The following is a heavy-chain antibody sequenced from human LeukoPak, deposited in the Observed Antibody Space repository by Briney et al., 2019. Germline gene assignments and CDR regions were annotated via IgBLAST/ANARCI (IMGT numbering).Heavy chain of an antibody. CDR2: ISGSGGST. CDR1: GFTFSSYA. J-gene: IGHJ4*02. Sequence: GGSLRLSCAASGFTFSSYAMSWVRQAPGKGLEWVSAISGSGGSTYYADSVKDRFTISRDNSKNTLYLQMNSLRAEDTAVYYCAKDITTVAYCSSDSCYPDYWGQGTLVTVSS. V-gene: IGHV3-23*01. CDR3: AKDITTVAYCSSDSCYPDY. D-gene: IGHD2-15*01.